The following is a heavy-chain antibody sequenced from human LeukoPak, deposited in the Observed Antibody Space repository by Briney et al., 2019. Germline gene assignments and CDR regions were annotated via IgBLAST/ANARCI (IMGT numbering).Heavy chain of an antibody. Sequence: PSETLSLTCAVYGGSFSGYYWSWIRQPSGKGLEWIGEINHSGSTNYNPSLKSRVTISVDTSKNQFSLKLSSVTAADTAVYYCARYSMVATSFDYWGQGTLVTVSS. D-gene: IGHD5-12*01. CDR1: GGSFSGYY. J-gene: IGHJ4*02. CDR2: INHSGST. CDR3: ARYSMVATSFDY. V-gene: IGHV4-34*01.